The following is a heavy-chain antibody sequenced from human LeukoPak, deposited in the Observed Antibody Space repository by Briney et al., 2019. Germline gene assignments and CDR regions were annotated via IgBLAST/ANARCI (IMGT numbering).Heavy chain of an antibody. CDR1: GYTFTGYY. CDR3: ARADRYYYYYMDV. J-gene: IGHJ6*03. V-gene: IGHV1-2*02. CDR2: INPNSGGS. Sequence: ASVKVSCKASGYTFTGYYMHWVRQAPGQGLEWMGWINPNSGGSNYAQKFQGRVTMTRDTSISTAYMELSRLRSDDTAVYYCARADRYYYYYMDVWGKGTTVTVSS.